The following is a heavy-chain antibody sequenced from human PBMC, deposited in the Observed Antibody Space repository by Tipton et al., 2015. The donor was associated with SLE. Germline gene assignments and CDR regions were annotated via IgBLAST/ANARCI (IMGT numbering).Heavy chain of an antibody. D-gene: IGHD6-13*01. CDR2: IYSGGST. CDR3: AREPVAAAGN. CDR1: GFTFSSYS. Sequence: SLRLSCAASGFTFSSYSMNWVRQAPGKGLEWVSVIYSGGSTYYADSVKGRFTISRDNAKNSLYLQMNSLRAEDTAVYYCAREPVAAAGNWGQGTLVTVSS. J-gene: IGHJ4*02. V-gene: IGHV3-53*01.